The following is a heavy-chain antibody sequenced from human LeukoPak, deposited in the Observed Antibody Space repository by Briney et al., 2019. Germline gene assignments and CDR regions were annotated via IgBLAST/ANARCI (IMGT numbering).Heavy chain of an antibody. CDR1: GFTFSSYG. CDR3: ARAPSDNYDRSGYHLDT. Sequence: GSLRLSCTASGFTFSSYGMHWVRQAPGKGLQWVAAISYDGSYKYHADSVEGRFTISRDNFENTLYLQMISLRAEDTAVYYCARAPSDNYDRSGYHLDTWGQGILVTVSS. V-gene: IGHV3-30*04. CDR2: ISYDGSYK. D-gene: IGHD3-22*01. J-gene: IGHJ5*02.